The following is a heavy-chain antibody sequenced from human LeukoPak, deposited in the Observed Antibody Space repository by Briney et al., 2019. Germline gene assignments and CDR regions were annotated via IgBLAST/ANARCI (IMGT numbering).Heavy chain of an antibody. CDR1: GFTFSSYW. J-gene: IGHJ3*02. CDR3: ARKGFSSGLGTDAFDI. CDR2: INSDGSST. V-gene: IGHV3-74*01. D-gene: IGHD3-22*01. Sequence: GGSLRPSCAASGFTFSSYWMHWVRQAPGKGLVWVSRINSDGSSTSYADSVKGRFTISRDNAKNTLYLQMNSLRAEDTAVYYCARKGFSSGLGTDAFDIWGQGTMVTVSS.